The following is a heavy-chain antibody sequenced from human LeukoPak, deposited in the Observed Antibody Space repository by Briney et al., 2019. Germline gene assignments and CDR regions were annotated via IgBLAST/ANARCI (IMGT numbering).Heavy chain of an antibody. D-gene: IGHD4-17*01. Sequence: SETLSLTCAVYGGSFSGYYWSWIRQPPGKGLEWIGEINHSGNTNYNPSLKSRVTISVDTSKNQFSLKLSSATAADTAVYYCARARARDDYGDFQFDYWGQGTLVTVSS. CDR2: INHSGNT. CDR1: GGSFSGYY. V-gene: IGHV4-34*01. J-gene: IGHJ4*02. CDR3: ARARARDDYGDFQFDY.